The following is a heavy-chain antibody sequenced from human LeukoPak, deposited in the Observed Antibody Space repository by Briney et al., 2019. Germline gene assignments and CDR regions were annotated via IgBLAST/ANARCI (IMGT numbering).Heavy chain of an antibody. CDR3: AKVGMGGYPTPEGSY. CDR1: EFTFSTYA. Sequence: GGSLRLSCAASEFTFSTYAMNWVRQAPGKGLEWVAFIRYDGSNKYYADSVKGRFTISRDNSKNTLYLQMNSLRAEDTAVYYCAKVGMGGYPTPEGSYWGQGTLVTVSS. J-gene: IGHJ4*02. V-gene: IGHV3-30*02. D-gene: IGHD3-22*01. CDR2: IRYDGSNK.